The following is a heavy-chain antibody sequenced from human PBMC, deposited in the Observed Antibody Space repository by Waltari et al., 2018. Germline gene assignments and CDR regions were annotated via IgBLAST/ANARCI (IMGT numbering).Heavy chain of an antibody. CDR1: GFTFSSYW. CDR2: INSDGRST. J-gene: IGHJ3*02. CDR3: ASYMTTVPLRAFDI. D-gene: IGHD4-17*01. V-gene: IGHV3-74*01. Sequence: EVQLVESGGGLVQPGGSLRLSCAASGFTFSSYWRHWVRQAPGKGLVWVSRINSDGRSTSYADSVKGRFTISRDNAKNTLYLQRNSLRAEDTAVYYCASYMTTVPLRAFDIWGQGTMVTVSS.